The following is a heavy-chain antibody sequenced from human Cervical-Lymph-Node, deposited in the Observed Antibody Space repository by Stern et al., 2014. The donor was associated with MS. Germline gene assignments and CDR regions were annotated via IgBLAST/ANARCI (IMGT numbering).Heavy chain of an antibody. J-gene: IGHJ4*02. Sequence: QVHLVQSGAEVKKPGASVKVSCKASGYTFTSYAIHWLRQAPGQRPEWMGWINGGNGNTAYSQKFQERVIITRDTSATTVSMELASLTFEDTAMYFCARDPFNYWGQGTLVTVSS. CDR1: GYTFTSYA. CDR3: ARDPFNY. V-gene: IGHV1-3*01. CDR2: INGGNGNT.